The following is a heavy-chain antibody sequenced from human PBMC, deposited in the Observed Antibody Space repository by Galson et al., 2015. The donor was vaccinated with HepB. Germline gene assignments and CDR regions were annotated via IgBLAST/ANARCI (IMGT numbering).Heavy chain of an antibody. CDR2: IKQDGSEK. D-gene: IGHD3-22*01. V-gene: IGHV3-7*01. J-gene: IGHJ3*02. CDR1: GFTFSSYW. Sequence: SLRLSCAASGFTFSSYWMSWVRQAPGKGLEWVANIKQDGSEKYYVDSVKGRFTISRDNAKNSLYLQMNSLRAEDTAVYYCARVRSDSSGYYYEAFDIWGQGTMVTVSS. CDR3: ARVRSDSSGYYYEAFDI.